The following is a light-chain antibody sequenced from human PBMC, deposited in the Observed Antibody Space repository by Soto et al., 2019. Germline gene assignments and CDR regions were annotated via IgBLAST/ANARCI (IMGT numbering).Light chain of an antibody. CDR3: QQYKNYSPST. CDR1: QNIGNL. CDR2: DAS. Sequence: DIEMTQSPSTLSASVGDRVTVTCRASQNIGNLLAWYQQKPGKAPNLLISDASNLEIGVPSRFSGSGSETEFTLTITSLQPEDFATDYCQQYKNYSPSTFGQGTKLDI. V-gene: IGKV1-5*01. J-gene: IGKJ2*01.